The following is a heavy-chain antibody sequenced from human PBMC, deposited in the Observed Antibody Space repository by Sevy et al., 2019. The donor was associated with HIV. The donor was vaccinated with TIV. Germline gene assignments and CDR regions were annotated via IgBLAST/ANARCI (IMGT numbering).Heavy chain of an antibody. J-gene: IGHJ6*02. Sequence: GGSLRLSCAASGFMFSSYSMNWVRQAPGKGLEWVSSISSDSNYIYYADSVKGRFTISRDNPKNSLYLQMNSLRAEDTAVYYCAGPDATGGMDVWGQGSTVTVSS. V-gene: IGHV3-21*01. CDR1: GFMFSSYS. CDR2: ISSDSNYI. CDR3: AGPDATGGMDV.